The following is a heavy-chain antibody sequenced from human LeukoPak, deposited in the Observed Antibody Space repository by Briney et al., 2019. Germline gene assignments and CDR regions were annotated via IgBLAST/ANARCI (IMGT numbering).Heavy chain of an antibody. CDR1: GYTFTSYY. CDR3: ARSLAVAGFDY. Sequence: ASVKVSCKASGYTFTSYYMHWVRQAPGQGLEWMGIINPSGGSTSYTQKFQGRVTMTRDTSTSTVYMELSSLRSEDTAVYYCARSLAVAGFDYWGQGTLVTVSS. CDR2: INPSGGST. J-gene: IGHJ4*02. D-gene: IGHD6-19*01. V-gene: IGHV1-46*01.